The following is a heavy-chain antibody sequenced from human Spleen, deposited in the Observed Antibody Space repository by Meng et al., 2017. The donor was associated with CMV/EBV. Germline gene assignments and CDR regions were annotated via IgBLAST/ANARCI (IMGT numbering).Heavy chain of an antibody. CDR2: IRYDGSNK. Sequence: GGSLRLSCAASGFTFNSYGMHWVRQAPGKGLEWVAFIRYDGSNKYYADSVKGRFTISRDNSKNTLYLQMNSLRAEDTAVYYCAKPPTSYGDYVYYGMDVWGQGTTVTVSS. V-gene: IGHV3-30*02. CDR3: AKPPTSYGDYVYYGMDV. J-gene: IGHJ6*02. CDR1: GFTFNSYG. D-gene: IGHD4-17*01.